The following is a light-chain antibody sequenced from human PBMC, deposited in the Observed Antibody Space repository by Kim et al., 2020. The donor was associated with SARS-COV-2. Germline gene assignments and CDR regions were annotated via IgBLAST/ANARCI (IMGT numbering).Light chain of an antibody. J-gene: IGLJ1*01. V-gene: IGLV2-23*02. CDR2: EVS. CDR3: CSYAADSTYV. Sequence: QSALTQPASVSGSPGASITISCTGTSSDVGSYNLVSWYQQHPGKAPKLMIYEVSKRPSGVSNRFSGSKSGNTASLTISGIQAEDEADYYCCSYAADSTYVFGTGTKVTVL. CDR1: SSDVGSYNL.